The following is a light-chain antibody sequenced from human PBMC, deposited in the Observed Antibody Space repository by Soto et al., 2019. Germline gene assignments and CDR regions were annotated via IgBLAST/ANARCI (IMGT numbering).Light chain of an antibody. Sequence: AIQLTQSPSSLSASVGDRVTITCRASQGISSALAWYQQKPGKAPKLLIYDASSLESGVPSRFSGSGSGTDFTLTISSLQPEDFATYYCQRTYNAPFTFGPGTKVSIK. CDR3: QRTYNAPFT. V-gene: IGKV1D-13*01. CDR1: QGISSA. CDR2: DAS. J-gene: IGKJ3*01.